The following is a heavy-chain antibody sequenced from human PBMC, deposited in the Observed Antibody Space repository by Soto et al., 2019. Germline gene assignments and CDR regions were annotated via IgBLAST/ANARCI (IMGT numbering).Heavy chain of an antibody. CDR3: AIGRQQLVNHHAFDI. CDR2: IYYSGFT. J-gene: IGHJ3*02. Sequence: PSETLSLTCTVSGGSISSYYWSWVRQPPGKGLEWIGYIYYSGFTNYNPSLKSRVTISVDTSKNQFSLKLSSVTAADTAVYYCAIGRQQLVNHHAFDIRGQGTMVTVSS. CDR1: GGSISSYY. V-gene: IGHV4-59*01. D-gene: IGHD6-13*01.